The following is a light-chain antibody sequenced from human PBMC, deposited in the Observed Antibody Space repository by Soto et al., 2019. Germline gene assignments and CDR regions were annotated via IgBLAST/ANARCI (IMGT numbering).Light chain of an antibody. CDR3: QQYNDNWT. CDR1: QSISSW. J-gene: IGKJ1*01. CDR2: KAS. Sequence: EIQMTQSPSTLSESVGDRVTISCRASQSISSWLAWYQQKPGQAPKLLIYKASTLQSGVPSRFSGSGSGTEFTLAISSLQPDDSATYYCQQYNDNWTFGQGTKVDIK. V-gene: IGKV1-5*03.